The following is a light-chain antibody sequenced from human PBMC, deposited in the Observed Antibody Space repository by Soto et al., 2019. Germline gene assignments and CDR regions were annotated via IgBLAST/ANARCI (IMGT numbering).Light chain of an antibody. CDR2: DAS. CDR1: QSVSSY. Sequence: EIVLTQSPATLSLSPGERATLSCRASQSVSSYLAWYQQKPGQAPRLLIYDASNRATGIPARFSGSGSGTEFTLTISSLQPDDFATYYCQHYKDYSWTFGQGTKVEIK. V-gene: IGKV3-11*01. CDR3: QHYKDYSWT. J-gene: IGKJ1*01.